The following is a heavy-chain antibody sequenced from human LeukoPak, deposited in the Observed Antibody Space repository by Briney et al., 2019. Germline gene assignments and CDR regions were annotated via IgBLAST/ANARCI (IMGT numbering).Heavy chain of an antibody. CDR1: GFIVSGDF. J-gene: IGHJ4*02. CDR2: ISYDGSNK. V-gene: IGHV3-30*18. D-gene: IGHD1-26*01. Sequence: GGSLRLSCAASGFIVSGDFMGWVRQAPGKGLEWVAVISYDGSNKYYADSVKGRFTISRDNSKNTLYLQMNSLRAEDTAVYYCAKVAQWELLYFDYWGQGTLVTVSS. CDR3: AKVAQWELLYFDY.